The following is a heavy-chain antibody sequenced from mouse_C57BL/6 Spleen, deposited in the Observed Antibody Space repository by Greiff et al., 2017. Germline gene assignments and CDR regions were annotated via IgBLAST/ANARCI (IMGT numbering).Heavy chain of an antibody. J-gene: IGHJ4*01. CDR2: IRHTANGYTT. D-gene: IGHD1-1*01. CDR3: ARSTYYYGSEGAMDY. Sequence: EVKLVESGGGLVQPGGSLSLSCAASGFTFTDYYMSWVRQPPGKALEWLGFIRHTANGYTTDYNASVKGRFTISRDKSQSILYLQMKALRAEESATYYCARSTYYYGSEGAMDYWGQGTSVTVSS. CDR1: GFTFTDYY. V-gene: IGHV7-3*01.